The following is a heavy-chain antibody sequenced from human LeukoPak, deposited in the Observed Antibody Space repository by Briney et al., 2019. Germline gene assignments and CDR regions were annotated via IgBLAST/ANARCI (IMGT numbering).Heavy chain of an antibody. V-gene: IGHV3-23*01. D-gene: IGHD3-3*01. CDR2: ISGSGGST. J-gene: IGHJ6*03. CDR3: SKSGSRFLEWLQNPYMDV. Sequence: GGSLRLSCAASGFTFSSYAMSWVRQAPGKGLEWVSAISGSGGSTYYADSVKGRFTISRDNSKNTLYLQMNSLRAEDTAVYYCSKSGSRFLEWLQNPYMDVWGKGTTVTVSS. CDR1: GFTFSSYA.